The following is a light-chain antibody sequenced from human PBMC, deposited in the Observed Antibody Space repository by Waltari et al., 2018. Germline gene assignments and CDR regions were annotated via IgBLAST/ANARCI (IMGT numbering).Light chain of an antibody. CDR3: SSYTSSNNCV. Sequence: QSALTQPPSASGSPGQSVTISCPGTSSHVCGYVYVSWYQQHPGKAPKLIIYEVNKRPSGVPDRFSGSKSGNTASLTVSGLQAEDEADYYCSSYTSSNNCVFGTGTKVTVL. J-gene: IGLJ1*01. CDR2: EVN. V-gene: IGLV2-8*01. CDR1: SSHVCGYVY.